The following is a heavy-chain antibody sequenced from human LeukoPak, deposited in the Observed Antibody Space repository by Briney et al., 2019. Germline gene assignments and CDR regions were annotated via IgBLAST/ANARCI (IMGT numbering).Heavy chain of an antibody. D-gene: IGHD6-13*01. Sequence: VASVKVSCKASGYTFSSYGISWVRQAPGQGLEWMGWISAYNGNTNYAQKLQGRVTMTTDTSTRTAYMELRSLRSDDTAVYYCAHGRAYSNSWYDFWGQGTLVTVSS. CDR1: GYTFSSYG. CDR2: ISAYNGNT. J-gene: IGHJ5*01. CDR3: AHGRAYSNSWYDF. V-gene: IGHV1-18*01.